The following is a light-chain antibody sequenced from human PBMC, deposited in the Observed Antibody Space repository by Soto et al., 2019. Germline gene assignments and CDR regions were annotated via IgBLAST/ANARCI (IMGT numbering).Light chain of an antibody. CDR3: SSYAGSNNVYV. J-gene: IGLJ1*01. Sequence: QSALTQPPSASGSPGQSVTISCTGTSSDVGGYNYVAWYQQHSGKAPKLMIYEVSKRPSGVPDRFSGSKSGNTASLTVSGLQAEDEADYYCSSYAGSNNVYVFGTGTKLTVL. CDR1: SSDVGGYNY. CDR2: EVS. V-gene: IGLV2-8*01.